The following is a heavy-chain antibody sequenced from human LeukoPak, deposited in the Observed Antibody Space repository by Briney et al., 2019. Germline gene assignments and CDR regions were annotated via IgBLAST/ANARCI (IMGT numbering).Heavy chain of an antibody. J-gene: IGHJ6*02. V-gene: IGHV1-8*01. CDR3: ARSSLYYDFWSDYYYCPFANYGMDV. CDR1: GYTFTSCD. Sequence: ASVKVSCKASGYTFTSCDINWVRQATGQGLERMGWMKPKGGKPGYAQKFQGTVSMTRNTSICTEYMELSSLRSEDTAVYYCARSSLYYDFWSDYYYCPFANYGMDVWGQGTTVTVSS. D-gene: IGHD3-3*01. CDR2: MKPKGGKP.